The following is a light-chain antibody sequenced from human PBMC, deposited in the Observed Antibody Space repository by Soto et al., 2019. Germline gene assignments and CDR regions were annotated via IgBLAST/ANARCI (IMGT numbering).Light chain of an antibody. Sequence: QSALTQPASVSGSPGQSITISCTGTSSDVGGYNYVSWYQHHPGKAPKLMIYDVSNRPSGVSNRFSGSKSGNTASLTISGLQGEDEADYYCSSYTRSSSLGVVFGGGTKVTVL. CDR3: SSYTRSSSLGVV. J-gene: IGLJ2*01. CDR2: DVS. V-gene: IGLV2-14*03. CDR1: SSDVGGYNY.